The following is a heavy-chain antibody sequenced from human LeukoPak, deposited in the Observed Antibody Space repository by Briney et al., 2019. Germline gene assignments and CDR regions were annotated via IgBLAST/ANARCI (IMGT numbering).Heavy chain of an antibody. CDR2: ISGSGGST. J-gene: IGHJ4*02. CDR1: GFTFTSYA. D-gene: IGHD3-10*01. CDR3: ARYPMSSGNFDY. V-gene: IGHV3-23*01. Sequence: GGSLRLSCAASGFTFTSYAMSWVRQAPGKGLEWVSGISGSGGSTYYADSVRGRFTISRDNSKNTLYLLMNSLRADDTAVYFCARYPMSSGNFDYWGQGTLVTVSS.